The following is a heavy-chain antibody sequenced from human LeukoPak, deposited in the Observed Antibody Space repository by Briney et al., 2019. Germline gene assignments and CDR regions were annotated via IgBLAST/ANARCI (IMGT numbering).Heavy chain of an antibody. CDR2: ISGSGGST. CDR3: AKEHGGSSWYEDAFDI. V-gene: IGHV3-23*01. J-gene: IGHJ3*02. D-gene: IGHD6-13*01. Sequence: LGGTLRLSCAASGFTFSSYGMSWVRQAPGKGLEWVSDISGSGGSTYYADSVKGRFTISRDNSKNTLYLQMNSLRAEDTAVYYCAKEHGGSSWYEDAFDIWGQGTMVTVSS. CDR1: GFTFSSYG.